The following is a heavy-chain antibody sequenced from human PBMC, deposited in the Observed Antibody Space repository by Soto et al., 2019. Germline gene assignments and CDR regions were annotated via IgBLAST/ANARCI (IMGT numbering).Heavy chain of an antibody. J-gene: IGHJ3*02. CDR3: ARGYCSSTSCYDAFDI. V-gene: IGHV3-20*04. Sequence: GGSLRLSCAASGFTFGDYGMSWVRQAPGKGLECVSGINWNGGSTGYADSVKGRFTISRDNAKNSLYLQMNSLRAEDTALYYCARGYCSSTSCYDAFDIWGQGTMVTVSS. D-gene: IGHD2-2*01. CDR1: GFTFGDYG. CDR2: INWNGGST.